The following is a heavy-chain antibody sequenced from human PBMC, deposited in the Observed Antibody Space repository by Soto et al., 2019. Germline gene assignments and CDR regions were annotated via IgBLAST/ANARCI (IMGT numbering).Heavy chain of an antibody. V-gene: IGHV1-46*01. D-gene: IGHD3-3*01. Sequence: ASVKVSCKASGYTFTSYYMHWVRQAPGQGLEWMGIINPSGGSTSYAQKFQGRVTMTRDTSTSTVYMELSSLRSEETAVYYCARTRTIASRGSYYGMDVWGQGTTVTVSS. J-gene: IGHJ6*02. CDR1: GYTFTSYY. CDR3: ARTRTIASRGSYYGMDV. CDR2: INPSGGST.